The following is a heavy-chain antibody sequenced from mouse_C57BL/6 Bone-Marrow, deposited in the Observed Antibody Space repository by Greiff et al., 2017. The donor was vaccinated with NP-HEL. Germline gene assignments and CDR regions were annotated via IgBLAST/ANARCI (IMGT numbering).Heavy chain of an antibody. CDR3: ARDRTGGFAY. CDR1: GYSITSGYY. V-gene: IGHV3-6*01. J-gene: IGHJ3*01. CDR2: ISYDGSN. Sequence: EVKLQESGPGLVKPSQSLSLTCSVTGYSITSGYYWNWIRQFPGNKLEWMGYISYDGSNNYNPSLKNRISITRDTSKNQFFLKLNSVTTEDTATYYCARDRTGGFAYWGQGTLVTVSA.